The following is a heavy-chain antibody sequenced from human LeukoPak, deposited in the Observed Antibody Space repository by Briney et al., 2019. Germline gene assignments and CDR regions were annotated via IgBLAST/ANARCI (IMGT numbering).Heavy chain of an antibody. J-gene: IGHJ6*03. CDR2: ISSSGSTI. Sequence: PGGSLRLSCAASGFTFSSYYMSWVRQAPGKGLEWVSYISSSGSTIYYADSVKGRFTISRDNAKNSLYLQMNSLRAEDTAVYYCASGRGFGDVRYYYYYYMDVWGKGATVTISS. D-gene: IGHD3-10*01. V-gene: IGHV3-11*01. CDR3: ASGRGFGDVRYYYYYYMDV. CDR1: GFTFSSYY.